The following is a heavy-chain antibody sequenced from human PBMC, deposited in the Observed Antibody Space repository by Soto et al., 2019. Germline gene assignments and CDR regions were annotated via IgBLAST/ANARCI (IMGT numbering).Heavy chain of an antibody. CDR3: ARIPRYSFPTSDPLDN. CDR2: IIPIFGTT. Sequence: QVQLVQSGAEVKKPGSSVKVSCKASGDFFINYAISWVRQAPGQGLEWMGSIIPIFGTTHYAQSFQGRLSITADQSSTTTYMELRSLTSHDTALYYCARIPRYSFPTSDPLDNWGQGTLVTVSS. V-gene: IGHV1-69*01. J-gene: IGHJ1*01. CDR1: GDFFINYA. D-gene: IGHD1-26*01.